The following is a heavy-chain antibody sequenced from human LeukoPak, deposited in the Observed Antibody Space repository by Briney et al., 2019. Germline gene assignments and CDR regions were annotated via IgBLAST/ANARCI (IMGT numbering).Heavy chain of an antibody. CDR1: GFTFCDYA. Sequence: GGPLRLSCTASGFTFCDYAMSWVRQAPGKGLEWVGFIRSKAYGGTTEYAASVKGRFTISRDDSKSIAYLRMNSLKTEDTAVYYCTRDQAIAAADSFYYYYGMDVWGQGTTVTVSS. D-gene: IGHD6-13*01. CDR3: TRDQAIAAADSFYYYYGMDV. CDR2: IRSKAYGGTT. J-gene: IGHJ6*02. V-gene: IGHV3-49*04.